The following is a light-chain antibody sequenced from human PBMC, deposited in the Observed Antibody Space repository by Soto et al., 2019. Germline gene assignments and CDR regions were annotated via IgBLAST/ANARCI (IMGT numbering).Light chain of an antibody. Sequence: DIQVTQSPSSLSASVGDRVTITCRASQSISSYLNWYRQKPGRAPNLLIYAASKLQSGVPSRFSGSGSGTDFTLTISSLQPGDFAIYYCHQSYSAPWTFGQGTKVEIK. CDR3: HQSYSAPWT. CDR2: AAS. J-gene: IGKJ1*01. CDR1: QSISSY. V-gene: IGKV1-39*01.